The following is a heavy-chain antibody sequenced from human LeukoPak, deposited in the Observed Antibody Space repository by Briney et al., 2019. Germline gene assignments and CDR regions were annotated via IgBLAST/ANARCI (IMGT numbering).Heavy chain of an antibody. D-gene: IGHD3-22*01. CDR3: ARAGHYDSSGYSLNPLSGFDY. V-gene: IGHV1-2*02. CDR1: GYTFTGYY. Sequence: ASVKVSCKASGYTFTGYYMHWVRQAPGQGLEWMGWINPNSGGTNYAQKFQGRVTMTRDTSISTAYMELSRLRSDDTAVYYCARAGHYDSSGYSLNPLSGFDYWGQGTLVTVSS. J-gene: IGHJ4*02. CDR2: INPNSGGT.